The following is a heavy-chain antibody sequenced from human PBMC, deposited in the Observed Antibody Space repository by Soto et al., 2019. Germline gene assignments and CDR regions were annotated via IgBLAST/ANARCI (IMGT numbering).Heavy chain of an antibody. CDR3: ARAIRRGGGFDY. J-gene: IGHJ4*02. Sequence: QVQLQESGPGLVKPSETLSLTCTVSGGSISSYYWSWIRQPPGKGLEWIVYIYHRATTNYSPSLKSRVTISADMSKNQFSLKLSSVTAADTAVYYCARAIRRGGGFDYWGQGTLVTVSS. CDR2: IYHRATT. V-gene: IGHV4-59*01. D-gene: IGHD3-10*01. CDR1: GGSISSYY.